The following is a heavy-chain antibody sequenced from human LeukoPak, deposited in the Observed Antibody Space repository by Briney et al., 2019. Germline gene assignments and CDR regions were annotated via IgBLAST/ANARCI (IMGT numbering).Heavy chain of an antibody. J-gene: IGHJ3*02. CDR2: IYYSGST. V-gene: IGHV4-59*01. Sequence: PSETLSLTCTVSGGSISSYYWSWIRQPPGKGLEWIGYIYYSGSTNYNPSLKSRVTISVDTSKNQFSLKLSSVTAADTAVYYCARVSRDSSGWYLAFDIWGQGTMVTVSS. D-gene: IGHD6-19*01. CDR1: GGSISSYY. CDR3: ARVSRDSSGWYLAFDI.